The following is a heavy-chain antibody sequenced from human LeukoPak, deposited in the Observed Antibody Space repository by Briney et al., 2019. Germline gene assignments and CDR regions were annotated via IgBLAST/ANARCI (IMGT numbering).Heavy chain of an antibody. Sequence: ASVKVSCEASGYTFTSYDVNWVRQATGQGLEWMGWMNPNSGNTGYAQKFQGRVTMTRNTSISTAYMELSSLRSEDTAVYYCARGRRLTGYYDLDYWGQGTLVTVSS. V-gene: IGHV1-8*01. J-gene: IGHJ4*02. CDR2: MNPNSGNT. CDR3: ARGRRLTGYYDLDY. D-gene: IGHD3-9*01. CDR1: GYTFTSYD.